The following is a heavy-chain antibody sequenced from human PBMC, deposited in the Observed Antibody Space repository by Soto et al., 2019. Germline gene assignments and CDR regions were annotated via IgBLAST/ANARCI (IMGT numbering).Heavy chain of an antibody. CDR3: ANLFFLRSRGAIITEVSFHI. V-gene: IGHV1-18*01. Sequence: ASVKVSLKASGYTFTSYGISWVRQPPGQGLEWMGWISAYNGNTNYAQKLQGRVTMTTDTSTSTAYMELRSLRSDDTAVYYCANLFFLRSRGAIITEVSFHISADGTTLTVS. CDR1: GYTFTSYG. CDR2: ISAYNGNT. D-gene: IGHD3-10*01. J-gene: IGHJ3*02.